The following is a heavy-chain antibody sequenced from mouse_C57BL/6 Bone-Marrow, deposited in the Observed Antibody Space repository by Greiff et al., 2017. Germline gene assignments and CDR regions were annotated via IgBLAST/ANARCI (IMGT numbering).Heavy chain of an antibody. CDR3: ARWVYYYGSRYFDV. V-gene: IGHV1-54*01. Sequence: VQLQESGAELVRPGTSVKVSCKASGYAFTNYLIEWVKQRPGQGLEWIGVINPGSGGTNYNEKFKGKATLTADKSSSTAYMQLSSLTSEDSAVYFGARWVYYYGSRYFDVWGTGTTVTVSS. CDR1: GYAFTNYL. CDR2: INPGSGGT. J-gene: IGHJ1*03. D-gene: IGHD1-1*01.